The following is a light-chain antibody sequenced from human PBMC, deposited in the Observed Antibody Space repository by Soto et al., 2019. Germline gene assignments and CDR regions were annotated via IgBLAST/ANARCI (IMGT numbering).Light chain of an antibody. V-gene: IGLV2-14*01. J-gene: IGLJ1*01. CDR3: SSYTTTSSYV. CDR2: EVS. Sequence: QSVLTQPASVSGSPGQSITISCTGTSSDVGAYSYVSWYQQHPGKAPKLMIYEVSNRPAGVSNCFSGSKSVNTASLTISGLQAEEEADYYCSSYTTTSSYVFGTGTKVTVL. CDR1: SSDVGAYSY.